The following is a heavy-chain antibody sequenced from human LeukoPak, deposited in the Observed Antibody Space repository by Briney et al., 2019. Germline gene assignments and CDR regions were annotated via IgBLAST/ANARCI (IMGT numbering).Heavy chain of an antibody. V-gene: IGHV3-48*04. Sequence: GGSLRLSCTASGFSFSTYSMNWVRQAPGKGLEWVSYIVGSSSNMYYADSVKGRFTISRDNAKNTLYLQMGSLRAEDTAVYYCATDTPETAAFDYWGQGTLVTVSS. CDR3: ATDTPETAAFDY. CDR1: GFSFSTYS. J-gene: IGHJ4*02. D-gene: IGHD1-1*01. CDR2: IVGSSSNM.